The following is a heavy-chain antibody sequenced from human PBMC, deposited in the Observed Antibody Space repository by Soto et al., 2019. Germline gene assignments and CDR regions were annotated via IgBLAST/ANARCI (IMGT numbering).Heavy chain of an antibody. CDR1: GYTLTELS. CDR2: FDPEDGDT. J-gene: IGHJ4*02. CDR3: ATEESPPHGFDY. V-gene: IGHV1-24*01. Sequence: ASVKVSCKVSGYTLTELSMHWVRQAPGKGLEWMGGFDPEDGDTIYAQKFQGRVTKTQDTSTDTAYMELSSLRSEDTAVYYCATEESPPHGFDYWGQGTLVTVSS.